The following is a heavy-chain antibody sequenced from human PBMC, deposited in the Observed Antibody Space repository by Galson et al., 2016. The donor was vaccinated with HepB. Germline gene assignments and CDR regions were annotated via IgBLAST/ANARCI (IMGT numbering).Heavy chain of an antibody. CDR2: INPSGGTT. D-gene: IGHD4-17*01. CDR1: GYTFTNYY. CDR3: ARPPRNYGVYHFDY. V-gene: IGHV1-46*01. J-gene: IGHJ4*02. Sequence: SVKVSCKASGYTFTNYYMHWLRQAPGQGLEWMGIINPSGGTTVNAPKFQGRVSMTRDTSTSTVYMELSSLKSEDTAMYYCARPPRNYGVYHFDYWGQGTLVTVSS.